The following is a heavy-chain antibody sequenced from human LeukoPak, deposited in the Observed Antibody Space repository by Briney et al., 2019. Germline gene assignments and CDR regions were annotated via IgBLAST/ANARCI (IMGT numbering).Heavy chain of an antibody. CDR2: IYHSGSA. Sequence: SEALSLTCTVSGYSISSGYYWGWIRQPPGKGLEWIGSIYHSGSANYNPSLKSRVTISVDTSKNQFSLKLSSVTAADTAVYYCARDDIVVVVAATPGNWFDPWGQGTLVTVSS. J-gene: IGHJ5*02. V-gene: IGHV4-38-2*02. CDR1: GYSISSGYY. CDR3: ARDDIVVVVAATPGNWFDP. D-gene: IGHD2-15*01.